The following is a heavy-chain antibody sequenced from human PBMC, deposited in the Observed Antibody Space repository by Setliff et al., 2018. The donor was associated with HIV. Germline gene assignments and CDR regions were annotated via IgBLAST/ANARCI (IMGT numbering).Heavy chain of an antibody. CDR3: ASGCLIGGSGPCRNFEF. D-gene: IGHD3-9*01. CDR1: RYTFSNYD. CDR2: MNPISDHR. Sequence: ASVKVSCKASRYTFSNYDVNWVRQATGQGLEWMAWMNPISDHRGYAQKFHGRLTMTKDTSTSTVYMELSSLKSDDTAVYYCASGCLIGGSGPCRNFEFWGQGTRVTVSS. J-gene: IGHJ4*02. V-gene: IGHV1-8*02.